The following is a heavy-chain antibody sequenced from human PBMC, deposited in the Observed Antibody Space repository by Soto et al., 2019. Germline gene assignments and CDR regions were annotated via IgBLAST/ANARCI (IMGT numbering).Heavy chain of an antibody. Sequence: EVQLLESGGGLVQPGGSLRLSCAASGFTFSSYAMSWVRQAPGKGLEWVSAISGSGGSTYYADSVKGRFTISRDNSKNTLYLKRNGLRAEDRAVYYWAKGGGGDKGNGGDYWGQGTLVTVSS. V-gene: IGHV3-23*01. J-gene: IGHJ4*02. CDR2: ISGSGGST. D-gene: IGHD3-16*01. CDR1: GFTFSSYA. CDR3: AKGGGGDKGNGGDY.